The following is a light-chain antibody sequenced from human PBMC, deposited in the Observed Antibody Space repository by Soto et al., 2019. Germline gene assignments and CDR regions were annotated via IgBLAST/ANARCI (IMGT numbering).Light chain of an antibody. CDR3: QQYGYSFWT. V-gene: IGKV3-20*01. CDR1: HSVSSSY. CDR2: SAS. J-gene: IGKJ1*01. Sequence: EIVLTQSPGTLSLSPGEGATLSCRASHSVSSSYLAWYQQKPGQAPRLLIYSASSRATGIPDRFSGSGSGTDYTLTISRLEPEDFAVYYCQQYGYSFWTFGQGTKVDI.